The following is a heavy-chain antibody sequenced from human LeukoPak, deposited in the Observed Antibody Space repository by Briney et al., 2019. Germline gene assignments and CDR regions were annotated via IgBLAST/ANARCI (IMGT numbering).Heavy chain of an antibody. CDR2: IYYSGST. CDR3: ARTGWFGELSFDY. D-gene: IGHD3-10*01. CDR1: GGSISSYY. V-gene: IGHV4-59*08. Sequence: SETLSLTCTVSGGSISSYYWSWLRQPPRKGLEWIGYIYYSGSTNYNPSLKSRVTISVDTSKNQFSLKLSSVTAADTAVYYCARTGWFGELSFDYWGQGTLVTVSS. J-gene: IGHJ4*02.